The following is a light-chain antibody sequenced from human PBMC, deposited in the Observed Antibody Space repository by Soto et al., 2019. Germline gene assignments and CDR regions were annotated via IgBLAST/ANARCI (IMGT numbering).Light chain of an antibody. Sequence: QSALTQPAPVSGSPGQSITISCTGTSSDVGGYNYVSWYQQHPGKAPKLMIYDVSNRPSGVSNRFSGSKSGNTASLTISGLQAEDEADYYCSSYTGSSTHLVFGGGTQLTVL. CDR3: SSYTGSSTHLV. CDR2: DVS. J-gene: IGLJ2*01. V-gene: IGLV2-14*01. CDR1: SSDVGGYNY.